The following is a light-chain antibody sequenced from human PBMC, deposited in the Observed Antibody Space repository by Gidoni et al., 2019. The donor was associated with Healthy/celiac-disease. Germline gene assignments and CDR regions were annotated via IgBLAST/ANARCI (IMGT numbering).Light chain of an antibody. CDR2: GAS. V-gene: IGKV3-15*01. J-gene: IGKJ1*01. CDR3: QQYNNWTTWT. Sequence: EIVMTQSPATLSVSPGERATLSCRSSQSVSSNLDWYQQKPGQAPRLLIYGASTRATGIPARFSGSGSGTEFTLTISSLKFEDFAVYYCQQYNNWTTWTFGQGTKVEIK. CDR1: QSVSSN.